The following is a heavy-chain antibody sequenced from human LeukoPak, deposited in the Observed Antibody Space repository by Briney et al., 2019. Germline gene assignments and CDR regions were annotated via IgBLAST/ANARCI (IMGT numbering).Heavy chain of an antibody. CDR2: ISSSGSTI. CDR1: GFTFSSYE. J-gene: IGHJ6*02. Sequence: GGSLGLSCAASGFTFSSYEMNWVRQAPGKGLEWVSYISSSGSTIYYADSVKGRFTISRDNAKNSLYLQMNSLRAEDTAVYYCAREPYYYGMDVWGQGTTVTVSS. CDR3: AREPYYYGMDV. V-gene: IGHV3-48*03.